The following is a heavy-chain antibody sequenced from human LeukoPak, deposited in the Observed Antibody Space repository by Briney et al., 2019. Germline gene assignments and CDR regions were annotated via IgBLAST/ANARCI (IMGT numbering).Heavy chain of an antibody. CDR1: GITFDSYW. CDR3: ATGGDLYCTTANCLPFDY. V-gene: IGHV3-7*01. J-gene: IGHJ4*02. Sequence: GGSLRLSCAASGITFDSYWMSWVRQAPGKGLEGVANIQQNGGGKHYVDSVKGRFTISRDNAKNSLYLQMDNLRAEDTAVYYCATGGDLYCTTANCLPFDYWGQGTLVTVSS. D-gene: IGHD2-8*01. CDR2: IQQNGGGK.